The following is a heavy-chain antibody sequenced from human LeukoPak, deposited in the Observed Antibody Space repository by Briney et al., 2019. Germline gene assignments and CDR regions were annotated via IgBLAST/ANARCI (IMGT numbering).Heavy chain of an antibody. CDR2: IYYSGST. CDR1: GGSISSYY. J-gene: IGHJ4*02. CDR3: ARLYSSSLGRVFDY. V-gene: IGHV4-59*01. D-gene: IGHD6-13*01. Sequence: SETLSLTCTVSGGSISSYYWSWIRQPPGRGLEWIGYIYYSGSTNYNPSLKSRVTISVDTSKNQFSLKLSSVTAADTAVYYCARLYSSSLGRVFDYWGQGTLVTVSS.